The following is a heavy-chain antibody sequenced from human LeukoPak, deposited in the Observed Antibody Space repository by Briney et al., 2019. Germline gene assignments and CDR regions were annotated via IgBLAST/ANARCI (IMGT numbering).Heavy chain of an antibody. J-gene: IGHJ3*01. CDR1: GGSFSDYY. V-gene: IGHV4-34*01. CDR2: INHSGST. Sequence: SETLSLTCAVYGGSFSDYYWSWIRQPPGKGLEWIGEINHSGSTNYNPSLKSRVTISVDTSKNQFFLKLNSVTAADTAVYYCARGVYNWNIDVFDFWGQGTMVTVSS. D-gene: IGHD1/OR15-1a*01. CDR3: ARGVYNWNIDVFDF.